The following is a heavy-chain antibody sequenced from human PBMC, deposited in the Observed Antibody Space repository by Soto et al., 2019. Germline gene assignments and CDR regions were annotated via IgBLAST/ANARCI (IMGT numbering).Heavy chain of an antibody. J-gene: IGHJ4*02. V-gene: IGHV1-69*02. CDR2: IIPILGIA. Sequence: QVQLVQSGAEVKKPGSSVKVSCKASGGTFSSYTISWVRQAPGQGLEWMGRIIPILGIANYAQKFQGRVTITADNSTSTAYMELSSLRSEDTAVYYCACEFGVVHYFDYWGQGTLVTVSS. CDR1: GGTFSSYT. CDR3: ACEFGVVHYFDY. D-gene: IGHD3-10*01.